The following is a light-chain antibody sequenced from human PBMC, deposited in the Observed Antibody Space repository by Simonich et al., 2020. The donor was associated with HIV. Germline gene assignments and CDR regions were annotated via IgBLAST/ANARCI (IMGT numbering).Light chain of an antibody. V-gene: IGLV2-23*01. Sequence: QSALTQPASLSGSPGQSILISCTGTSSDIGSYNLVSWYQQHPGKAPKPMFYEGSKRPSGVSNRFSGSKSGNTASLTISGLQAEDEAGYFCCSYAGSRNFWIFGGGTKLTVL. J-gene: IGLJ3*02. CDR1: SSDIGSYNL. CDR2: EGS. CDR3: CSYAGSRNFWI.